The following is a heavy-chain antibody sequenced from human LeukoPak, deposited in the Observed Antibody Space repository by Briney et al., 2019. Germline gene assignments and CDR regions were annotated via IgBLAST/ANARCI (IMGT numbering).Heavy chain of an antibody. D-gene: IGHD5-24*01. CDR3: ARGRWLPNAFDI. V-gene: IGHV4-59*01. J-gene: IGHJ3*02. Sequence: SETLSLICTVSGDSINSYYWNWIRQPPGKGLEWIAYIYYSGRTDYNPSLKSRVTISVDTSKHQFSMKLKSVTAADTAVYFCARGRWLPNAFDIWGQGTMVTVFS. CDR1: GDSINSYY. CDR2: IYYSGRT.